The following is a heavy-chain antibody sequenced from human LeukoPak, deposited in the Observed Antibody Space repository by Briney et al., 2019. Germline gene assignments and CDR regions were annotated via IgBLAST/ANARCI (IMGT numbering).Heavy chain of an antibody. Sequence: GGSLRLSCAASGFTFSTYTMNWVRQAPGKGLEWVSAISGSGGSTYYADSVKGRFTISRDNSKNTLYLQMNSLRAEDTAVYYCAKARIVVVTPGAFDIWGQGTMVTVSS. CDR3: AKARIVVVTPGAFDI. J-gene: IGHJ3*02. CDR2: ISGSGGST. D-gene: IGHD2-21*02. V-gene: IGHV3-23*01. CDR1: GFTFSTYT.